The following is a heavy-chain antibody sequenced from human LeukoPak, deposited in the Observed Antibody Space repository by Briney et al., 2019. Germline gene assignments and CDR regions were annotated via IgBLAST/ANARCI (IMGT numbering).Heavy chain of an antibody. CDR3: AREYYDSSGYPDY. J-gene: IGHJ4*02. V-gene: IGHV3-7*04. Sequence: PGGSLRLSCAASGFTFSNYWMSWVRQAPGKGPEWVANIKVDGIEKHYADSVRGRFTISRDNAKNSPYLQMNSLRAEDTAVYYCAREYYDSSGYPDYWGQGTLVTVSS. D-gene: IGHD3-22*01. CDR2: IKVDGIEK. CDR1: GFTFSNYW.